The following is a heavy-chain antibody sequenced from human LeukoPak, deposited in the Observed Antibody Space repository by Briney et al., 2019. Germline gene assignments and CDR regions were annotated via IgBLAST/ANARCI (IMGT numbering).Heavy chain of an antibody. J-gene: IGHJ4*02. CDR1: GDSISSHY. CDR3: ARLHYDTSGVYYYFDY. V-gene: IGHV4-59*08. CDR2: IHYSVTT. Sequence: PSETLSLTCTVSGDSISSHYWSWIRQPPGKGLEWIGYIHYSVTTNYNPSLKSRIAISVDTSKNQFSLKLTSVTAADTAVYYCARLHYDTSGVYYYFDYWGQGTLVTVAS. D-gene: IGHD3-22*01.